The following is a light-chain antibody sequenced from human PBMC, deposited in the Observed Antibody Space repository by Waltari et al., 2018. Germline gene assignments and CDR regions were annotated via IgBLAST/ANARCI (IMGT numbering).Light chain of an antibody. J-gene: IGKJ4*01. CDR1: QSVSSN. CDR2: DAS. CDR3: QQRSNWPLT. Sequence: EIVLTQSPATLSLSPGERATLSCRASQSVSSNLAWYQQKPGQAPRLLIYDASHRATGIPARFSGSGYGTDFTLTISSLEPEDFAVYYCQQRSNWPLTFGGGTKVEIK. V-gene: IGKV3-11*01.